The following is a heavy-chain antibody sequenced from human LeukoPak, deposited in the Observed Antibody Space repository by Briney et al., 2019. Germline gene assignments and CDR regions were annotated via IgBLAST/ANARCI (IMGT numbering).Heavy chain of an antibody. CDR1: GYTFTGHY. CDR3: ARPSYSRDYFDY. Sequence: AAVKVSCTASGYTFTGHYLHWVRQAPGQGLEWMGWINPETGATNYAQKFQGRVTMTRDTSISTAYMELRWLRSDDTAVYYCARPSYSRDYFDYWGQGTLVTVSS. D-gene: IGHD4-11*01. J-gene: IGHJ4*02. CDR2: INPETGAT. V-gene: IGHV1-2*02.